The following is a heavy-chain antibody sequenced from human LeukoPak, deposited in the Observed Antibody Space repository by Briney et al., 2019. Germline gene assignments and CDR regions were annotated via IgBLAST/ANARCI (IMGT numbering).Heavy chain of an antibody. CDR1: GGSISGYY. V-gene: IGHV4-59*08. CDR2: IYYSGST. J-gene: IGHJ4*02. CDR3: ARYDRDSPTYFDY. Sequence: SETLSLTCTVSGGSISGYYWSWIRQPPGKGLEYIGYIYYSGSTNYNPSLKSRVSISIDTSKNQFSLRLSSVTAADAAVYFCARYDRDSPTYFDYWGQGTLVTVSS. D-gene: IGHD3-9*01.